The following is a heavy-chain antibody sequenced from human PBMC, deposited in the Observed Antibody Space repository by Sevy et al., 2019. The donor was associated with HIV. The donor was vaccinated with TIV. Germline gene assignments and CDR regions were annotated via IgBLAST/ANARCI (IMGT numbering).Heavy chain of an antibody. CDR3: ARGFPEDYYDSSGTFDY. J-gene: IGHJ4*02. D-gene: IGHD3-22*01. Sequence: GGSLRLSCAASGFTFSSYNMNWVRQAPGKGLEWVSSISSSSSYIYYADSVKGRFTISRDNAKNSLYLQMNSLRAEDTDVYYCARGFPEDYYDSSGTFDYWGQGTLVTVSS. CDR1: GFTFSSYN. CDR2: ISSSSSYI. V-gene: IGHV3-21*01.